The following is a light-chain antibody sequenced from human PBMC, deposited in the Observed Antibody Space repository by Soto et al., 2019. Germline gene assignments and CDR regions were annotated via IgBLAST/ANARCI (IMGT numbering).Light chain of an antibody. CDR1: QDISSY. Sequence: AIRMTQSPSSFSTSTGDRVTITCRASQDISSYLAWYQRKPGKAPKLLIYAASTLQSGVPSRFSGSGSGTDFTLTISYLQSEDFATYYCEQYYDYPQTFGQGTKVEIK. CDR3: EQYYDYPQT. V-gene: IGKV1-8*01. CDR2: AAS. J-gene: IGKJ1*01.